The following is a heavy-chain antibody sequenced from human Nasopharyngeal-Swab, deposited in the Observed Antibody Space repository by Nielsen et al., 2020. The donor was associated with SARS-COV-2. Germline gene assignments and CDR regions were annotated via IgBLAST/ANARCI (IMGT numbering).Heavy chain of an antibody. CDR2: INHSGST. J-gene: IGHJ5*02. D-gene: IGHD5-18*01. CDR1: GASFSGTS. CDR3: ARGTFGYTYTRPENNWFDP. Sequence: SETLSPTCPLLGASFSGTSWSWTRQPQGKGLEWIAEINHSGSTNYNPSLKSRVTISVDTSKNQFSLKLTSVTAADTAVYYCARGTFGYTYTRPENNWFDPWGQGILVTVSS. V-gene: IGHV4-34*01.